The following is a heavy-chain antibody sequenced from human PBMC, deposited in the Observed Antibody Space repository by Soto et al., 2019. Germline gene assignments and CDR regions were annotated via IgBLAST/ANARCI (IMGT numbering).Heavy chain of an antibody. D-gene: IGHD1-26*01. CDR2: IYHSGST. V-gene: IGHV4-38-2*02. CDR1: GYSISSGYY. CDR3: ARDSGSSIDY. J-gene: IGHJ4*02. Sequence: SETLSLTCAVSGYSISSGYYGGWIRQPPGKGLEWIGYIYHSGSTYYNPSLKSRVTISVDTSKNHFSLKLSSVTAADTAVYYCARDSGSSIDYWGQGTLVTVSS.